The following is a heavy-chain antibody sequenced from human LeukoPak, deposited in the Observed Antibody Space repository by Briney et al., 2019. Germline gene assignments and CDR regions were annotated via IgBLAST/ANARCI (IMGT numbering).Heavy chain of an antibody. V-gene: IGHV3-23*01. D-gene: IGHD3-16*02. Sequence: GGSLRLSCAASGLTFSSFGMSWVHQAPGKGLEWVSAITGSGYTTYYADSVKGRFTISRDNSKNTVSLQMYSLRAEDTAVYYCGSTEGTSTYSAWGSYRLDSWGQGTLVTVAS. CDR2: ITGSGYTT. CDR1: GLTFSSFG. CDR3: GSTEGTSTYSAWGSYRLDS. J-gene: IGHJ4*02.